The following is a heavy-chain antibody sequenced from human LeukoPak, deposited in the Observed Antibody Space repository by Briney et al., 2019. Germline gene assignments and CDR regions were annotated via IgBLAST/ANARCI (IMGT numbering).Heavy chain of an antibody. Sequence: SVKVSCTASGGTFSSYAISWVRQAPGQGLEWMGGIIPIFGTANYAQKFQGRVTITADESTSTAYMELSSLRSEDTAVYYCATTYYYDSSGYYRNWFDPWGQGTLVTVSS. CDR1: GGTFSSYA. V-gene: IGHV1-69*13. D-gene: IGHD3-22*01. CDR3: ATTYYYDSSGYYRNWFDP. CDR2: IIPIFGTA. J-gene: IGHJ5*02.